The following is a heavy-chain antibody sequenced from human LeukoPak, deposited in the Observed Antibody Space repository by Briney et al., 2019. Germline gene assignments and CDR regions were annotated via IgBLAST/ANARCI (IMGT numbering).Heavy chain of an antibody. CDR3: ARDHDSSSCPYFDY. V-gene: IGHV3-48*04. CDR1: GFTFSSYS. CDR2: ISSSSGNI. D-gene: IGHD6-13*01. Sequence: GGSLRLSCAASGFTFSSYSMNWVRQAPGKGLEWVSYISSSSGNIYYADSVKGRFTISRDNAKTSLYLQMNSLRAEDTALYYCARDHDSSSCPYFDYWGQGTLVTVSS. J-gene: IGHJ4*02.